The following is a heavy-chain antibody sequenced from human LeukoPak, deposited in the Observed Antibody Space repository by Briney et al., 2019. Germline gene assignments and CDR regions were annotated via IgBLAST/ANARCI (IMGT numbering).Heavy chain of an antibody. J-gene: IGHJ4*02. CDR2: IYHSGST. CDR3: ARADYGDYGYFDY. V-gene: IGHV4-30-2*01. D-gene: IGHD4-17*01. Sequence: SQTLSLTCAVSGGSISSGGYSWSWIRQPPGKGLEWIGYIYHSGSTYYNPSLKSRVTISVDRSKNQFSLKLSSVTAADTAAYYCARADYGDYGYFDYWGQGTLVTVSS. CDR1: GGSISSGGYS.